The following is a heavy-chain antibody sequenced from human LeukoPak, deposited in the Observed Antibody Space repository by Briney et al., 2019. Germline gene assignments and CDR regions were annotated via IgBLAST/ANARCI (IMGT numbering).Heavy chain of an antibody. V-gene: IGHV4-61*02. J-gene: IGHJ4*02. CDR3: ARDVLAAPGTFDY. Sequence: NPSETLSLTCTVSGGSISSSSFYWSWIRQPAGRGLEWIGRIYPSGSTNYNPSLKSRVTISLDTSKNQFSLKLSSVTAADTAVYYCARDVLAAPGTFDYWGQGALVTVSS. CDR2: IYPSGST. D-gene: IGHD6-13*01. CDR1: GGSISSSSFY.